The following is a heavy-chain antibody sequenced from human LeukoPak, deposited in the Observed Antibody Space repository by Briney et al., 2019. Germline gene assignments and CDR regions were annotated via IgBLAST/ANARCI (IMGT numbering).Heavy chain of an antibody. V-gene: IGHV1-69*13. CDR3: ARYYGGNSFNNWFDP. Sequence: GASVKVSCKASGGTFSNYAISWVRQAPGQGLEWMGGIIPIFGTANYAQKFQGRVTITADESTSTAYMELSSLRSEDTAVYYCARYYGGNSFNNWFDPWGQGTLVTVSS. D-gene: IGHD4-23*01. CDR2: IIPIFGTA. J-gene: IGHJ5*02. CDR1: GGTFSNYA.